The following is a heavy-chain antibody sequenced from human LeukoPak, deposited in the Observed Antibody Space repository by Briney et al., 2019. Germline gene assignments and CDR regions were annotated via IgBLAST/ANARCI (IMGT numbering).Heavy chain of an antibody. D-gene: IGHD3-3*01. V-gene: IGHV7-4-1*02. J-gene: IGHJ4*02. CDR3: VRTDVLRFLEWSFEY. CDR1: GGTFSSNV. CDR2: INTNTGNP. Sequence: ASVTVSCKASGGTFSSNVFSWVRQAPGQGLEWMGWINTNTGNPTYAQGFTGRFVFSLDRSVSTAYLQFSSLEAEDTAVYYCVRTDVLRFLEWSFEYWGQGALVTVSS.